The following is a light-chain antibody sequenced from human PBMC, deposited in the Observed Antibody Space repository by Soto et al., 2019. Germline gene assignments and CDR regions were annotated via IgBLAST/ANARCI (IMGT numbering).Light chain of an antibody. J-gene: IGKJ2*01. CDR1: QSVNSW. CDR2: KAS. V-gene: IGKV1-5*03. Sequence: DIQMTQSPSTLSASVGDRVTITCRANQSVNSWLAWYQQKPGKAPNLLIYKASSLESGVPSRFSGSGSGTEFTLTISSLQPDDFATYYCQHSNIYPYTFGQGTKLEIK. CDR3: QHSNIYPYT.